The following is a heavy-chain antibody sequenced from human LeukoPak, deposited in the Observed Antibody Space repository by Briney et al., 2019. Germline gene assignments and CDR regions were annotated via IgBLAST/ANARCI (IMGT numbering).Heavy chain of an antibody. V-gene: IGHV3-23*01. D-gene: IGHD3-10*01. CDR2: ISGNGDTT. CDR3: SRGGSSTGSLIFQY. Sequence: GGSLRLSCVASGFTFSTYAMSWVRQAPGKGLEWVSAISGNGDTTYYEDSVKGRFTITRDNSKNTVYLQMNNLGAEDTAMYYCSRGGSSTGSLIFQYGGQEPLSTVP. J-gene: IGHJ4*02. CDR1: GFTFSTYA.